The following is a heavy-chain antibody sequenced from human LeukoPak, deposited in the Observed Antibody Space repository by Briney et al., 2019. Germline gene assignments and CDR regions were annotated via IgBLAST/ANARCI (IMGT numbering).Heavy chain of an antibody. CDR1: GFTFSSYA. V-gene: IGHV3-23*01. D-gene: IGHD2-2*01. CDR2: ISGSGGST. Sequence: GGSLRLSCAASGFTFSSYAMSWVRQAPGKGLEWVSAISGSGGSTYYADSVKGRFTISRDNSKNTLYLQMNSLRAEDTAVYYCTRHSDTYCSRANCYVDNFYGLDIWGQGTRVTVSS. J-gene: IGHJ6*02. CDR3: TRHSDTYCSRANCYVDNFYGLDI.